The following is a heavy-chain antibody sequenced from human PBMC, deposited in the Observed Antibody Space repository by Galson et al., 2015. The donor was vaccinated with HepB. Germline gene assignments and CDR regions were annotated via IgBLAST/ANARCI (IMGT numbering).Heavy chain of an antibody. CDR1: GFTFSNYG. Sequence: SLRLSCAASGFTFSNYGMHWVRRAPGKGLEWVAVISYDGSNKYYADSVKGRFTISRDNSKNTLYLQMNSLRAEDTAVYYCAKNPQPLDSSGWFSGIDYWGQGTLVTVSS. J-gene: IGHJ4*02. CDR3: AKNPQPLDSSGWFSGIDY. D-gene: IGHD6-19*01. CDR2: ISYDGSNK. V-gene: IGHV3-30*18.